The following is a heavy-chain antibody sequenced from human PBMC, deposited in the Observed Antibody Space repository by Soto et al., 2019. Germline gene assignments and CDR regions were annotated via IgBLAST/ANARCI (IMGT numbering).Heavy chain of an antibody. D-gene: IGHD6-6*01. CDR2: IYPCDSDT. V-gene: IGHV5-51*01. CDR1: GYSFASYW. CDR3: ARTRSFTLGFYYDGMDV. Sequence: PXEFLKISFQGSGYSFASYWIGWVRRIPGKDLEWMGIIYPCDSDTRYSPCFQGQVTISADKSLRTAYLQWTSLKASDTALYYCARTRSFTLGFYYDGMDVWGQGTTVTVS. J-gene: IGHJ6*02.